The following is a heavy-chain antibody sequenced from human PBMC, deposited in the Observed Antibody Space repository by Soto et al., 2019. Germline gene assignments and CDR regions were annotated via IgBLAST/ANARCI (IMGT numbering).Heavy chain of an antibody. Sequence: QVQLVESGGGVVQPGRSLRLSGAASGFPFSSYAMHWVRQAPGKGREWVAVISYDGSNKYYADSVKGRFTISRDNSKNTLYLQMNSLRAEDTAVYYCARMNIVVVTTRGYFDLWGRGTLVTVSS. D-gene: IGHD2-21*02. V-gene: IGHV3-30-3*01. J-gene: IGHJ2*01. CDR2: ISYDGSNK. CDR3: ARMNIVVVTTRGYFDL. CDR1: GFPFSSYA.